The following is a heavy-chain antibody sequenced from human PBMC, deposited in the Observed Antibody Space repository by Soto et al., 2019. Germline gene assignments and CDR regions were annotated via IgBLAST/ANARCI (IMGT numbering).Heavy chain of an antibody. J-gene: IGHJ2*01. D-gene: IGHD6-13*01. CDR3: ARRGIAAAGYYYYYCFDL. V-gene: IGHV1-8*01. Sequence: QVQLVQSGAEVKKPGASVKVSCKASGYTFTSYDINWVRQATGQGLEWMGWMNPNSGNTGYAQKFQGRVTMTRNTSISTAYMELSSLGSEDTAVYYCARRGIAAAGYYYYYCFDLWGRGTLVTVSS. CDR1: GYTFTSYD. CDR2: MNPNSGNT.